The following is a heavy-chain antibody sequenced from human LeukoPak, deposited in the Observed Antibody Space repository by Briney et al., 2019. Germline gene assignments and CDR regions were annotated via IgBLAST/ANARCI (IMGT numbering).Heavy chain of an antibody. CDR2: IYYSGST. CDR1: GGSISSYY. CDR3: ASGGYKTYGFDY. J-gene: IGHJ4*02. D-gene: IGHD1-1*01. V-gene: IGHV4-59*01. Sequence: TSETLSLTCTVSGGSISSYYWTWIRQPPGKELEWIGYIYYSGSTNYNPSLKSRVTISVDTPKSQFSLKLSSVTAADTAVYYCASGGYKTYGFDYWGQGTLVTVSS.